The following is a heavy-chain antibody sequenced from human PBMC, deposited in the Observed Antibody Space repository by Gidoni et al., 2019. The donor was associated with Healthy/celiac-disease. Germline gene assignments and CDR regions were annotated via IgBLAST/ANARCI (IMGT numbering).Heavy chain of an antibody. CDR1: GFTVSSRW. Sequence: EVQLVEPGGGLVQPGRALRLACAASGFTVSSRWMSWARQAPGKGLEWVANIKQDGSERYYVASVKCRFTISRDNAKNSLYLQMNSLRAEDTAVDYCARDESDSSGYYSYYYYVMDVWGQGTTVTVSS. J-gene: IGHJ6*02. V-gene: IGHV3-7*01. CDR2: IKQDGSER. CDR3: ARDESDSSGYYSYYYYVMDV. D-gene: IGHD3-22*01.